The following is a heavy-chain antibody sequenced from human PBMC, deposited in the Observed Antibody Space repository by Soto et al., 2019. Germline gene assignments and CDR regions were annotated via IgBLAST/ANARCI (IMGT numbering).Heavy chain of an antibody. CDR3: AIDLITPLGVVASDY. V-gene: IGHV1-18*01. J-gene: IGHJ4*02. Sequence: VQLVQSGAEVEKPGASVKVSCKASGYTFSDYGIIWVRQAPGQGLEWMGWISAYNGDTNYGQRLQGRLTMTTDTSTNTAYMELRSLRSDDTAVYYCAIDLITPLGVVASDYWCQGTLVTLSS. CDR2: ISAYNGDT. D-gene: IGHD5-12*01. CDR1: GYTFSDYG.